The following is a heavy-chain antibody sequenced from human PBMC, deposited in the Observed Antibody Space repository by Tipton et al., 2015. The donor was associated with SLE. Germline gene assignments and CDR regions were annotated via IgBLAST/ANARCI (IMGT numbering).Heavy chain of an antibody. CDR1: GGSFSGYY. J-gene: IGHJ4*02. CDR2: INHSGST. CDR3: ARHGSMTTVTPFDY. D-gene: IGHD4-17*01. Sequence: LRLACAVYGGSFSGYYWSWIRQPPGKGLEWIGEINHSGSTNYNPSLKSRVTISVDTSKNQFSLKLSSVTAADTAVYYCARHGSMTTVTPFDYWGQGTLVTVSS. V-gene: IGHV4-34*01.